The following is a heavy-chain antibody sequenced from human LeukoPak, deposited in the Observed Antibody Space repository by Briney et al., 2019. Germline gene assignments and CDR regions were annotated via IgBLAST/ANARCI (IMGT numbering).Heavy chain of an antibody. J-gene: IGHJ3*02. V-gene: IGHV1-46*01. CDR3: ARATGDRAVIVQNDAFDI. Sequence: GASVKVSCKASGYTFTGYYMHWVRQAPGQGLEWMGIINPSGGSTSYAQKFQGRVTMTTDTSTSTVHMELSSLRSDDTAVYYCARATGDRAVIVQNDAFDIWGQGTMVIVSS. CDR2: INPSGGST. CDR1: GYTFTGYY. D-gene: IGHD3-10*01.